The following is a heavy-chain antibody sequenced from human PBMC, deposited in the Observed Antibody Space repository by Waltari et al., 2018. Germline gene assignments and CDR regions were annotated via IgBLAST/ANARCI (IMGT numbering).Heavy chain of an antibody. Sequence: EVQLVESGGDLVKPGGSLRLSCAASGFIFSNAWMSWVRQAPGKGLEWIGHMKRKRDGATTDYAAPVKGRCTISIDDSKNTLHLQMNSLKIEDTGMYYCTTEFNGWRLFDYWGRGTLVTVSS. J-gene: IGHJ4*02. CDR3: TTEFNGWRLFDY. D-gene: IGHD2-8*01. CDR2: MKRKRDGATT. V-gene: IGHV3-15*01. CDR1: GFIFSNAW.